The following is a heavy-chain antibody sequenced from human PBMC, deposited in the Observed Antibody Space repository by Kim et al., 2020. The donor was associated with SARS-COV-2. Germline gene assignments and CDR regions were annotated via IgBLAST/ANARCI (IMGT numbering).Heavy chain of an antibody. J-gene: IGHJ6*04. Sequence: ASVKVSCKASGYTFTSYGISWVRQAPGQGLEWMGWISAYNGNTNYAQKLQGRVTMTTDTSTSTAYMELRSLRSDDTAVYYCARHTEILLWFGEGGGMDVWGKGTTVTVSS. V-gene: IGHV1-18*01. D-gene: IGHD3-10*01. CDR3: ARHTEILLWFGEGGGMDV. CDR1: GYTFTSYG. CDR2: ISAYNGNT.